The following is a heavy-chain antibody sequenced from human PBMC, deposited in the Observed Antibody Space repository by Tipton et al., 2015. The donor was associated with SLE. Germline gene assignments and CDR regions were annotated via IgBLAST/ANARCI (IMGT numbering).Heavy chain of an antibody. D-gene: IGHD3-3*01. Sequence: TLSLTCSVSGGSINNYYWNWIRQTQGKGLEWNGYIYSSGGTDYNPSLKSQLTISVETSKNQFSLKLTSVTAADTAVYYCARGDYDFRGRTFDIWGQGTMVTVSS. CDR1: GGSINNYY. J-gene: IGHJ3*02. V-gene: IGHV4-4*08. CDR3: ARGDYDFRGRTFDI. CDR2: IYSSGGT.